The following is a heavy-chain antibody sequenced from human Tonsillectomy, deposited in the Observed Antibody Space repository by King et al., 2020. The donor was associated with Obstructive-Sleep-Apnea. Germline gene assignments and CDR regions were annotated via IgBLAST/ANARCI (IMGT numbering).Heavy chain of an antibody. V-gene: IGHV5-10-1*01. D-gene: IGHD5-18*01. CDR3: ARLRAGYTHFDL. CDR1: GYSFTSYW. CDR2: IYPSDSYT. Sequence: QLVESGAEVKKPGESLRISCKGSGYSFTSYWISWVRQMPGKGLEWMGRIYPSDSYTNYSPSFQGHVTLSADKSISTAYLQWSSLKASVPAMYYCARLRAGYTHFDLWGRGTLVTVSS. J-gene: IGHJ2*01.